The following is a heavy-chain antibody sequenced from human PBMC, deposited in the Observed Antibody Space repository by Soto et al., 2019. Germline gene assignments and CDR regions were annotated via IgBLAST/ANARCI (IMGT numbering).Heavy chain of an antibody. J-gene: IGHJ4*02. CDR1: EFSFRIYW. D-gene: IGHD5-18*01. Sequence: PGGSLRLSCAASEFSFRIYWMTWVRQAPGKGLEWVALINEDGSQKYYVGSVKGRFIISRDNAKDSVYMQMDSLRAGDTAVYFCARVGRYGWDFDHWGQGTQVTVSS. V-gene: IGHV3-7*01. CDR2: INEDGSQK. CDR3: ARVGRYGWDFDH.